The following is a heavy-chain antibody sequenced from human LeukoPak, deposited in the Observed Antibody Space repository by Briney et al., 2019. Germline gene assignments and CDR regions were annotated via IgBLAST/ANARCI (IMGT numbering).Heavy chain of an antibody. J-gene: IGHJ6*04. V-gene: IGHV4-30-4*08. CDR1: GASISSANCY. Sequence: SETLSLTCTVSGASISSANCYWRWIRQPPGKGLEWIGYISYSGGHYYNPSLKSRVTISVDTSRNQFSLKLNSLTAADTAVYYCARGVFRFLEAKDVWGKGTTVTVSS. D-gene: IGHD3-3*01. CDR2: ISYSGGH. CDR3: ARGVFRFLEAKDV.